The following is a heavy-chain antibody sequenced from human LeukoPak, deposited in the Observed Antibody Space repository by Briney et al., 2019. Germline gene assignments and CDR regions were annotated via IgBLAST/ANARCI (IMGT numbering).Heavy chain of an antibody. CDR1: GFTFTSSA. CDR3: AAASLDYYYGMDV. Sequence: SVKVSCKASGFTFTSSAMQWVRQARGQRLEWIGWIVVGSGNTNYAQKFQERVTITRDASTSTAYMELSSLRSEDTAVYYCAAASLDYYYGMDVWGQGTTVTVSS. J-gene: IGHJ6*02. CDR2: IVVGSGNT. V-gene: IGHV1-58*02.